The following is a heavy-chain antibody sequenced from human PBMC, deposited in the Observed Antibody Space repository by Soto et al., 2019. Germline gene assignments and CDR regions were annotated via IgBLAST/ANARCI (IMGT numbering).Heavy chain of an antibody. J-gene: IGHJ4*02. D-gene: IGHD3-22*01. CDR2: IWYDGSNK. V-gene: IGHV3-33*01. CDR1: GFTFSSYG. CDR3: AREDAPYYYDSSGYYFYDY. Sequence: GGSLRLSCAASGFTFSSYGMHWVRQAPGKGLEWVAVIWYDGSNKYYADSVKGRFTISRDNSKNTLYLQMNSLGAEDTAVYYCAREDAPYYYDSSGYYFYDYWGQGTLVTVSS.